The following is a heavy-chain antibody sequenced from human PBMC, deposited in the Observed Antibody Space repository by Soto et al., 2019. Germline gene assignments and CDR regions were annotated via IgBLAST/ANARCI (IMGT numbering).Heavy chain of an antibody. V-gene: IGHV3-23*01. Sequence: GGSLRLSCAASGFTFSIYGMSWVRQAPGQGLEWVSAITDSGSLAFYADSVRGRFTISRDISKNTLYLQMNSLRAEDTAIYYCAKGGHAGMVLTTFDYWGRGTLVTSPQ. J-gene: IGHJ4*02. CDR1: GFTFSIYG. D-gene: IGHD2-21*02. CDR3: AKGGHAGMVLTTFDY. CDR2: ITDSGSLA.